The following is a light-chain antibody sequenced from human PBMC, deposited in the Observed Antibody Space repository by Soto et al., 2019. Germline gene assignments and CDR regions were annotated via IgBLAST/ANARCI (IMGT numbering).Light chain of an antibody. Sequence: QSALTQPASVSGSPGQSITISCTGTSSDVGGYNYVSWYQQHPGKAPKLMIYDVSNRPSGVSNRFSGSKSGNTASLTISGLQAEDEADYYCSSYTSSILFGGGTKLTFL. CDR2: DVS. CDR1: SSDVGGYNY. V-gene: IGLV2-14*01. CDR3: SSYTSSIL. J-gene: IGLJ2*01.